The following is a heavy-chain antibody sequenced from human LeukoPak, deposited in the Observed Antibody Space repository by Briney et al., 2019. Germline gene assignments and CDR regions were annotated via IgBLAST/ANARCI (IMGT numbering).Heavy chain of an antibody. CDR3: AREKFGVSFDS. D-gene: IGHD3-10*01. CDR2: INPNSGGT. J-gene: IGHJ4*02. Sequence: ASVKVSCKASGYTFTGYYMYWVRQAPGQGLEWMGWINPNSGGTNYAQKFQGRVTVTTDTSTSSGYMELRSLRSDDTAVYYCAREKFGVSFDSWGQGTLVTVSS. V-gene: IGHV1-2*02. CDR1: GYTFTGYY.